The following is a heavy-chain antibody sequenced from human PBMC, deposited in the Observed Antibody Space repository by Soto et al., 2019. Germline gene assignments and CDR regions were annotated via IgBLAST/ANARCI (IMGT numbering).Heavy chain of an antibody. CDR3: ARGYESSSRSVAY. D-gene: IGHD6-13*01. Sequence: GGSLRLSCADSGFTASINYMSWLRQAPGKGLEWVSLFYAGGSTYYADSVKGRFTISRDTSKNTLYLQMNSLRVDDTAVYYCARGYESSSRSVAYWGQGIPVNVSS. J-gene: IGHJ4*02. CDR1: GFTASINY. CDR2: FYAGGST. V-gene: IGHV3-53*01.